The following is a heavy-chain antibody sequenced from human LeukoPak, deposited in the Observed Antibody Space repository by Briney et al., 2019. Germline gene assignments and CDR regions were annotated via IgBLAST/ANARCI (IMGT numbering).Heavy chain of an antibody. CDR2: ISYDGSNK. J-gene: IGHJ4*02. CDR3: AKADGLRITMIVVVPYFDY. D-gene: IGHD3-22*01. V-gene: IGHV3-30*18. CDR1: GFTFSSYG. Sequence: GGSLRLSCAASGFTFSSYGMHWVRQAPGKGLEWVAVISYDGSNKYYADSVEGRFTISRDNSKNTLYLQMNSLRAGDTAVYYCAKADGLRITMIVVVPYFDYWGQGTLVTVSS.